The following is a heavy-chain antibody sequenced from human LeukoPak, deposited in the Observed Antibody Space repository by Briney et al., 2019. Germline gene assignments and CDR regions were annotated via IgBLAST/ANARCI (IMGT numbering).Heavy chain of an antibody. CDR1: GFTFNSYS. D-gene: IGHD6-6*01. V-gene: IGHV3-21*01. J-gene: IGHJ4*02. CDR3: ARETTSIAARPDY. CDR2: ISSSSSYI. Sequence: GGSLRLSCAASGFTFNSYSMNWVRQAPGKGLEWVSSISSSSSYIYYADSVKGRFTISRDNAKNSLYLQMNSLRAEDMAVYYCARETTSIAARPDYWGQGTLVAVSS.